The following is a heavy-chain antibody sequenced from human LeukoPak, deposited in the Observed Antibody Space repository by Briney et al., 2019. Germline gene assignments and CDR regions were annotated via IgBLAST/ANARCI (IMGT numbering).Heavy chain of an antibody. D-gene: IGHD2-21*01. J-gene: IGHJ4*02. CDR2: ISSSSSYI. V-gene: IGHV3-21*01. CDR1: GFTFSSYA. CDR3: ARDLGVWNYFDY. Sequence: GGSLRLSCAASGFTFSSYAMHWVRQAPGKGLEWVSSISSSSSYIYYADSVKGRFTISRDNAKNSLYLQMNSLRAEDTAVYYCARDLGVWNYFDYWGQGTLVTVSS.